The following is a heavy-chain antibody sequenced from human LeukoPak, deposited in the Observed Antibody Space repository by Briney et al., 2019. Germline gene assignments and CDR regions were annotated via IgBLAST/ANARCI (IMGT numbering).Heavy chain of an antibody. CDR2: INPSGGST. CDR1: GYTFTSYY. CDR3: ARDPQRYYGSGSYLFDY. J-gene: IGHJ4*02. D-gene: IGHD3-10*01. Sequence: ASVKVSCKASGYTFTSYYMHWVRQAPGQGLEWMGIINPSGGSTSYAQKFQGRVTMTRDMSTSTVYMELSSLRSEDTAVYYCARDPQRYYGSGSYLFDYWGQGTLVTVSS. V-gene: IGHV1-46*01.